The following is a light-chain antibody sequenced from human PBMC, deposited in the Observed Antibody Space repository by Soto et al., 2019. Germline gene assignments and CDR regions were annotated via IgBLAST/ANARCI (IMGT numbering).Light chain of an antibody. CDR1: QSVSSK. V-gene: IGKV3-15*01. J-gene: IGKJ3*01. Sequence: EIVMTQSPATLSVSPGERATLSCRASQSVSSKLAWYQQKPGQAPRLLIYGASTRAGGIPARFSGSGSGTEFTLTISSLQSEDFAGYYCQQYNEWHPVTFVPGTQVDIK. CDR2: GAS. CDR3: QQYNEWHPVT.